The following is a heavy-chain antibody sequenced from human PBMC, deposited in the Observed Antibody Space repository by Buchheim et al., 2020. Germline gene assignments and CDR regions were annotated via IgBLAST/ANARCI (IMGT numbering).Heavy chain of an antibody. CDR2: IYYSGST. CDR3: ARQGRWELLSYYYGMDV. CDR1: GGSISSSSYY. J-gene: IGHJ6*02. Sequence: QLQLQESGPGLVKPSETLSLTCTVSGGSISSSSYYWGWIRQPPGKGLEWIGSIYYSGSTYYNPSLKSRVTISVDTSKNQFSLKLSSVTAADTAVYYCARQGRWELLSYYYGMDVWGQGTT. D-gene: IGHD1-26*01. V-gene: IGHV4-39*01.